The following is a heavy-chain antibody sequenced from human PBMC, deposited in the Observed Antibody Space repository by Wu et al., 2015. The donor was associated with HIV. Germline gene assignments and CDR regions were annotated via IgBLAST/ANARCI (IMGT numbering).Heavy chain of an antibody. CDR1: GYTFTNFG. D-gene: IGHD3-22*01. Sequence: GQLVQSGTEMKKPGASVKVSCKASGYTFTNFGISWVRQAPGQGLEWMGWINTYKGNTNYEQKFQGRVTMTIDTSTSTAYMELRSLRSDDTAVYYCARDGYYDSSGYYHYYYYGMDVWGQGTTVTVSS. CDR3: ARDGYYDSSGYYHYYYYGMDV. V-gene: IGHV1-18*01. J-gene: IGHJ6*02. CDR2: INTYKGNT.